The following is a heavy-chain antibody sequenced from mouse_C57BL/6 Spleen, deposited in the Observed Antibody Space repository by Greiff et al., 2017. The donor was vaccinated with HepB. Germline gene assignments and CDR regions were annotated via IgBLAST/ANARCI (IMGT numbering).Heavy chain of an antibody. CDR1: GFTFSSYT. D-gene: IGHD1-1*01. Sequence: EVMLVESGGGLVKPGGSLKLSCAASGFTFSSYTMSWVRQTPGKRLEWVATISGGGGNTYYPDSVKGRFTISRDNAKNTLYLQMSSLRSEDTALYYCARQGGYYYGSTRYFDVWGTGTTVTVSS. V-gene: IGHV5-9*01. J-gene: IGHJ1*03. CDR2: ISGGGGNT. CDR3: ARQGGYYYGSTRYFDV.